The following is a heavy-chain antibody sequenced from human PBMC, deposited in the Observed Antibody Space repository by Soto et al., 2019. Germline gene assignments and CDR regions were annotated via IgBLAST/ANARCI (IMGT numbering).Heavy chain of an antibody. J-gene: IGHJ4*02. CDR2: IKSKTDGGTS. Sequence: EVQLVESGGGLVKPGGSLRLSCAASGFTFGHVWISWVRQAPGKGLEWVGRIKSKTDGGTSDYAAPVKGRFTISRDYSNNTLYLKMNILKAEEKAVYFCATGSSPGAPRWGQGTRVTVSS. CDR1: GFTFGHVW. D-gene: IGHD3-10*01. CDR3: ATGSSPGAPR. V-gene: IGHV3-15*01.